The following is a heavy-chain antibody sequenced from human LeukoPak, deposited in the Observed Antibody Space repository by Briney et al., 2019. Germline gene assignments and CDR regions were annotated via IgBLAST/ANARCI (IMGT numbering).Heavy chain of an antibody. Sequence: PGRSLRLSCAASGFTFSSYGMHWVRQAPGKGLEWVAVISYDGSNKYYADSVRGRFTISRDNSKNTLYLQMNSLRAEDTAVYYCAKDGTATVFDYWGQGTLVTVSS. D-gene: IGHD6-25*01. CDR3: AKDGTATVFDY. J-gene: IGHJ4*02. CDR1: GFTFSSYG. CDR2: ISYDGSNK. V-gene: IGHV3-30*18.